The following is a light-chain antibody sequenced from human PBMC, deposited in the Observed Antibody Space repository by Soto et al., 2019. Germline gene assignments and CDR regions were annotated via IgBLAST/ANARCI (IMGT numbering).Light chain of an antibody. CDR1: SSNIGRNY. CDR3: AAWDDSLSGVV. V-gene: IGLV1-47*01. J-gene: IGLJ2*01. CDR2: RNN. Sequence: QSVLTQPPSASGTPGQRVTISCSGSSSNIGRNYVYWYQQLPGTAPKLLIYRNNQRPSGGPDRFSGSKSGTSASLAISGLRSEDEADCYCAAWDDSLSGVVFGGGTKLTVL.